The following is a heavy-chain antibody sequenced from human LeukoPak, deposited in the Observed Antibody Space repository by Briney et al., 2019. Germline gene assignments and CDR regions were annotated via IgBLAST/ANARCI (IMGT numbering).Heavy chain of an antibody. CDR1: GYTFTGYY. V-gene: IGHV1-2*06. CDR2: INPNSGGT. CDR3: AAQGTIRSSTSWEVDY. Sequence: GASVKVSCKASGYTFTGYYMHWVRQAPGQGLEWMGRINPNSGGTNYAQKFQGRVTMTRDTSISTAYMELSRLRSDDTAVYYCAAQGTIRSSTSWEVDYWGQGTLVTVSS. J-gene: IGHJ4*02. D-gene: IGHD2-2*01.